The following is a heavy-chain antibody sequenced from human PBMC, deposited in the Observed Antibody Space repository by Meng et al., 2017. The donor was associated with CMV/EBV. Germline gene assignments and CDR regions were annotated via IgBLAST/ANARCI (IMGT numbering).Heavy chain of an antibody. Sequence: TFSCCGRHWVRQAPGKGLESVAVLSYDGSNKYHADSVKGRFTISRDNSKNTLYQQMNSLRTEDTAVYYCAKDPLPLRLGELSLYYDYWGQGTLVTVSS. CDR3: AKDPLPLRLGELSLYYDY. CDR1: TFSCCG. V-gene: IGHV3-30*18. D-gene: IGHD3-16*02. CDR2: LSYDGSNK. J-gene: IGHJ4*02.